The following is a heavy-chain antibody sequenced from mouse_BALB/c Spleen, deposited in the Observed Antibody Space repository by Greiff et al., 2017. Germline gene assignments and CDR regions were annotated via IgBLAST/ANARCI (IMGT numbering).Heavy chain of an antibody. J-gene: IGHJ1*01. CDR1: GYAFTNYL. V-gene: IGHV1-54*01. CDR2: INPGSGGT. CDR3: ARGNWYFDV. D-gene: IGHD2-14*01. Sequence: QVQLKESGAELVRPGTSVKVSCKASGYAFTNYLIEWVKQRPGQGLEWIGVINPGSGGTNYNEKFKGKATLTADKSSSTAYMQLSSLTSDDSAVYFCARGNWYFDVWGAGTTVTVSS.